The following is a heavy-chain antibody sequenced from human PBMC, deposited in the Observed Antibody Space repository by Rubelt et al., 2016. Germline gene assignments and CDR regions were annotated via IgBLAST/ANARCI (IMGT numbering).Heavy chain of an antibody. V-gene: IGHV1-2*02. D-gene: IGHD3-22*01. CDR3: ARAEAYDYDRLWGNFDI. J-gene: IGHJ3*02. CDR2: INPNSGGT. Sequence: QVQLVQSGAEVKKPGASVKVSCKASGYTFTGYYMHWVRQAPGQGLEWMGWINPNSGGTNYAQKFQGRVTMTRDTSISTAYMELSRLRSDETAVYYCARAEAYDYDRLWGNFDIWGQGTMVTVSS. CDR1: GYTFTGYY.